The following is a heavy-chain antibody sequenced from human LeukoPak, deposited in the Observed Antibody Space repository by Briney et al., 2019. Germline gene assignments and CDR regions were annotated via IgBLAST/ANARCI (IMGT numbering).Heavy chain of an antibody. J-gene: IGHJ6*02. V-gene: IGHV1-69*05. D-gene: IGHD2-2*01. CDR1: GGTFSSYA. Sequence: SVKVSCKASGGTFSSYAISWVRQAPGQGLEWMGGIIPIFGTANYAQKLQGRVTMTTDTSTSTAYMELRSLRSDDTAVYYCARVKCSSTSCYWIPDYYYGMDVWGQGTTVTVSS. CDR3: ARVKCSSTSCYWIPDYYYGMDV. CDR2: IIPIFGTA.